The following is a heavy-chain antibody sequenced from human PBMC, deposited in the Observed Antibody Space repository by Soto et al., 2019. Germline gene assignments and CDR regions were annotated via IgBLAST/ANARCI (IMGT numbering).Heavy chain of an antibody. Sequence: GGSLRLSCAASGFTFSSYAMSWVRQAPGKAVELVSAISGSGGSKDSAGSVKGQFTISRYNSNKTLALQMKSLSAEDKAVYYCAKDSPVAAAGTNYWSQGTLVTVSS. J-gene: IGHJ4*02. CDR2: ISGSGGSK. CDR1: GFTFSSYA. D-gene: IGHD6-13*01. V-gene: IGHV3-23*01. CDR3: AKDSPVAAAGTNY.